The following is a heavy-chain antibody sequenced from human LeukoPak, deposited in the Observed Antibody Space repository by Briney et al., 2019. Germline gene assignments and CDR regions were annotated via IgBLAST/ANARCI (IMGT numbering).Heavy chain of an antibody. CDR3: AKERIQLWLRLLDY. D-gene: IGHD5-18*01. CDR2: MYDGGAT. V-gene: IGHV3-53*05. CDR1: GFTVRGDY. J-gene: IGHJ4*02. Sequence: GGSLRLSCAVSGFTVRGDYMSWVRQAPGKGLEWVSVMYDGGATYYADSVKGRFTISRDNSKNTLYLQMNSLRAEDTAVYYCAKERIQLWLRLLDYWGQGTLVTVSS.